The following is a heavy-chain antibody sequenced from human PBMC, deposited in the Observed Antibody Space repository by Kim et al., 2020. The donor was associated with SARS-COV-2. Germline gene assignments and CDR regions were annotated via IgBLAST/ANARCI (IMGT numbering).Heavy chain of an antibody. J-gene: IGHJ4*02. Sequence: GGSLRLSCAASGFTFGSYWMSWVRQAPGKGLEWVANIKQDGSEKYYVDSVKGRFTISRDNAKNSLYLQMNSLRAEDTAVYYCAREYGSGSFHYDYWGQGT. D-gene: IGHD3-10*01. V-gene: IGHV3-7*03. CDR3: AREYGSGSFHYDY. CDR1: GFTFGSYW. CDR2: IKQDGSEK.